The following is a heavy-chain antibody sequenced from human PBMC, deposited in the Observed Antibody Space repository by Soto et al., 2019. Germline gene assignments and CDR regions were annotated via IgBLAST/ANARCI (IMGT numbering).Heavy chain of an antibody. CDR1: GFILTSYA. CDR2: INVDDST. Sequence: EVQLLESGGDLVQPGGSLRLTCAASGFILTSYAMSWVRQVPGKGLEWVSSINVDDSTYYTESVRGRFTVSRDNSKNTLYLQMNSLRAEDTALYYCAKNYFFDYWGRGTLVTVSS. J-gene: IGHJ4*02. CDR3: AKNYFFDY. V-gene: IGHV3-23*01.